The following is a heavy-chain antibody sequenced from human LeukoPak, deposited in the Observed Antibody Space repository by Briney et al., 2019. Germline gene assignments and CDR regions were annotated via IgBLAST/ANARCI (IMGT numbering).Heavy chain of an antibody. CDR1: GFTFNTFN. D-gene: IGHD3-9*01. J-gene: IGHJ4*02. Sequence: GGSLRLSCAASGFTFNTFNMNWVRQAPGPGLELVSSITSGGDYIYYADSVKGRFTTSRDNAKNSVSLQLNSLRVEDTAVYYCARGHYDVLAASYKWTPDYWGQGTLVTVSS. CDR3: ARGHYDVLAASYKWTPDY. CDR2: ITSGGDYI. V-gene: IGHV3-21*01.